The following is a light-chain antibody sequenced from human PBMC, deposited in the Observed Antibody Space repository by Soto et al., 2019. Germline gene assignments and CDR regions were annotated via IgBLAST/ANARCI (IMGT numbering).Light chain of an antibody. CDR3: RSYAGGSTSNYV. J-gene: IGLJ1*01. CDR1: SSDVGSYNL. CDR2: EVS. V-gene: IGLV2-23*02. Sequence: QSVLAQPASVSGSPGQSITISCTGTSSDVGSYNLVSWFQQHPGKAPKLIIYEVSKRPSGLSNRFSGSKSGNTASLTISGLQAEDEVVYYCRSYAGGSTSNYVFGTGTKVTV.